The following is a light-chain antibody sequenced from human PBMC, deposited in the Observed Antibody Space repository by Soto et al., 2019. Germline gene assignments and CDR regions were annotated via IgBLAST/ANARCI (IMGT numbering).Light chain of an antibody. V-gene: IGKV3-11*01. CDR3: QQPFG. CDR1: QSVSSY. J-gene: IGKJ4*01. CDR2: DAS. Sequence: EIVLTQSPATLSLSPGERATLSCRASQSVSSYLAWYQQKPGQAPRLLIYDASNRATGIPARFSGSGSGTDFSPTISSLGPEDFAVYYCQQPFGFGGGTKVEIK.